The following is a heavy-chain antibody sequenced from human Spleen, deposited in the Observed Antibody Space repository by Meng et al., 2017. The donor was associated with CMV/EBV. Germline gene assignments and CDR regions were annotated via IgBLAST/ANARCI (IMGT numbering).Heavy chain of an antibody. CDR2: IKSNADGGTT. V-gene: IGHV3-15*01. Sequence: GGSLRLSCAASGFTFNNAWMSWVRQTPGKGLEWVGRIKSNADGGTTDYAAPVKGRFTISRDDSKNTLYLQMNSLKTEDTAVYYCTRDLDDAFDIWGQGTMVTVSS. CDR3: TRDLDDAFDI. CDR1: GFTFNNAW. D-gene: IGHD1-1*01. J-gene: IGHJ3*02.